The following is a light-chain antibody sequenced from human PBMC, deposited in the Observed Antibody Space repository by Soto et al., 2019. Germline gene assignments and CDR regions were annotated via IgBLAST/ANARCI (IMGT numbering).Light chain of an antibody. CDR3: SSYTTSSTVV. CDR2: DVS. J-gene: IGLJ2*01. V-gene: IGLV2-14*03. Sequence: QSALTQPASVSGSPGQSITISSTGTSSDVGAYNYVSWYQQHPGKAPKLMICDVSNRPSGVSNRFSGSKSANTASLTISGLQAEDEADYYSSSYTTSSTVVFGGGTKLTVL. CDR1: SSDVGAYNY.